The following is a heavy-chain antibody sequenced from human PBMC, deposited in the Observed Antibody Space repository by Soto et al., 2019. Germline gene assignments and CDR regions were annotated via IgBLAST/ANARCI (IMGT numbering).Heavy chain of an antibody. Sequence: ASVKVSCKASGYNFSSYGISWVRQAPGQGLEWMGWISAYNGNTNYAQKFQGRVTITRDTSASTAYMELSSLRSEDTAVYYCAAGCSGGSCYSWWFDPWGQGTLVTVSS. D-gene: IGHD2-15*01. J-gene: IGHJ5*02. CDR2: ISAYNGNT. CDR3: AAGCSGGSCYSWWFDP. CDR1: GYNFSSYG. V-gene: IGHV1-18*01.